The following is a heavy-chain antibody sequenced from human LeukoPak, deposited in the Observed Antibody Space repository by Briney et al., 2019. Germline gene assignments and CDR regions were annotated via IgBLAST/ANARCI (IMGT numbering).Heavy chain of an antibody. V-gene: IGHV3-9*03. J-gene: IGHJ4*02. CDR2: ISWNSGSI. CDR1: GFTFDDYA. CDR3: AKGYLRFLEWLSAPFDY. D-gene: IGHD3-3*01. Sequence: PGGSLRLSCAASGFTFDDYAMHWVRQAPGKGLEWVSGISWNSGSIGYADSVKGRFTISRDNAKNSLYLQMNSLRAEDMALYYCAKGYLRFLEWLSAPFDYWGQGTLVTVSS.